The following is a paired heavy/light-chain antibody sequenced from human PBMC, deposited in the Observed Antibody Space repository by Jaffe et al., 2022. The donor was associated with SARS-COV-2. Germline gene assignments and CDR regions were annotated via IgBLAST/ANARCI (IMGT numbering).Light chain of an antibody. Sequence: QSVLTQPPSVSGAPGQRVTISCTGNSSNIGAGYDVHWYQQLPGAAPKFLIYSNIYRPSGVPDRFSGSKSGTSASLAISGLQAEDEADYYCQSSDSSLNVLVFGSGTKVTVL. J-gene: IGLJ1*01. V-gene: IGLV1-40*01. CDR3: QSSDSSLNVLV. CDR1: SSNIGAGYD. CDR2: SNI.
Heavy chain of an antibody. D-gene: IGHD3-10*02. CDR3: ARGRVFGTYALDV. Sequence: QVHLQESGPGLAKPSQMLSLTCKVSTGSISSAGHYWNWIRQPAGKGLEWIGRISFTGSTKYNPSFQSRVDISVDMSKNQFSLKMYSVTAADTAVYYCARGRVFGTYALDVWGQGTTVTVSS. V-gene: IGHV4-61*02. CDR2: ISFTGST. J-gene: IGHJ6*02. CDR1: TGSISSAGHY.